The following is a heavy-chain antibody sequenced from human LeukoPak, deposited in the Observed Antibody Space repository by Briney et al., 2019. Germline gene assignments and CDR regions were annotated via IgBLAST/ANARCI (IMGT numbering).Heavy chain of an antibody. Sequence: GGSLGLSCAASGFTFNSYWMTWVRQAPGKGLEWVANINQDGSDKYYADSVKGRFTISRDNAKNSLYLQMSSLRAEDTAVYYCATCRRDGTIDYWGQGTLVTVSS. CDR3: ATCRRDGTIDY. CDR2: INQDGSDK. J-gene: IGHJ4*02. V-gene: IGHV3-7*05. D-gene: IGHD5-24*01. CDR1: GFTFNSYW.